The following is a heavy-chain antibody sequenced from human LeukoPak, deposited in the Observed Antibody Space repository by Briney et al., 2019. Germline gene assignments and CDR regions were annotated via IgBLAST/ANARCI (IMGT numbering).Heavy chain of an antibody. V-gene: IGHV4-30-4*01. CDR1: GGSISSGDYY. D-gene: IGHD2-2*01. J-gene: IGHJ6*02. CDR2: IYYSGST. Sequence: TPSETLSLTCTVSGGSISSGDYYWSWIRQPPGKGLEWIGYIYYSGSTYYNPSLKSRVTISVGTSKNQFSLKLSSVTAADTAVYYCARDQLYCSSTSCSNYYYYGMDVWGQGTTVTVSS. CDR3: ARDQLYCSSTSCSNYYYYGMDV.